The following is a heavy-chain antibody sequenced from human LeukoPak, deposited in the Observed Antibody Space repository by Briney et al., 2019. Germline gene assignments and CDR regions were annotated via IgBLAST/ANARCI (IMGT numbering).Heavy chain of an antibody. CDR3: ARHYGSGDYYYYYYMDV. Sequence: SETLSLTCAVYGGSFSGYYWSWIRQPPGKGLEWIGEINHSGSTNYNPSLKSRVTISVDTSKNQFSLKLGSVTAADTAVYYCARHYGSGDYYYYYYMDVWGKGTTVTISS. CDR1: GGSFSGYY. CDR2: INHSGST. V-gene: IGHV4-34*01. D-gene: IGHD3-10*01. J-gene: IGHJ6*03.